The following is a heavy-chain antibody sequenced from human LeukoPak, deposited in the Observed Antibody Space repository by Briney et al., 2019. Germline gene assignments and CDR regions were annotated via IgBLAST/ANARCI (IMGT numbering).Heavy chain of an antibody. CDR2: VNRDGSET. V-gene: IGHV3-7*03. J-gene: IGHJ6*02. CDR3: ARNNGMDV. CDR1: GFIFSRDW. Sequence: GGSLRLSCATSGFIFSRDWMTWVRQVPGRGPEWVANVNRDGSETYYLDSVKGRFTISKDNAKNSLYLQMNSLRAEDTALYHCARNNGMDVWGQGTTVIVSS.